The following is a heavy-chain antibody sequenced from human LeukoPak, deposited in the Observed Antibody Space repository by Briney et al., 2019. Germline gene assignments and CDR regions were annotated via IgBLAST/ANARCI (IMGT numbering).Heavy chain of an antibody. V-gene: IGHV3-21*05. D-gene: IGHD6-13*01. Sequence: GGSLRLSCAASGITFSDYSFNWVRQAPGKGLEWVSYISGRSDFIYYADSVKGRFTVSRDNARSSLYLQMNSLRAEDTAVYYCARERIAAASHFDYWGQGTLVTVSS. CDR2: ISGRSDFI. CDR1: GITFSDYS. J-gene: IGHJ4*02. CDR3: ARERIAAASHFDY.